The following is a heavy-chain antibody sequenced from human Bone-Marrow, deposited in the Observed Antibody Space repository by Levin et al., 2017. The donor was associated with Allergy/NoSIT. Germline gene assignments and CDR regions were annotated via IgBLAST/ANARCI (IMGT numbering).Heavy chain of an antibody. Sequence: GASVKVSCKASGYTFTGYYMHWVRQAPGQGLEWMGRINPNSGGTNYAQKFQGRVTMTRDTSISTAYMELSRLRSDDTAVYYCARDKPSSSSSFGYWGQGTLVTVSS. CDR1: GYTFTGYY. V-gene: IGHV1-2*06. CDR2: INPNSGGT. CDR3: ARDKPSSSSSFGY. J-gene: IGHJ4*02. D-gene: IGHD6-6*01.